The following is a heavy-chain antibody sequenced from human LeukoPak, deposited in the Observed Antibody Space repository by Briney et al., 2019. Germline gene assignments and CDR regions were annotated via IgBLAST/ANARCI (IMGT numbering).Heavy chain of an antibody. CDR2: IYHHGAT. CDR3: ARGPSVAAHLDY. J-gene: IGHJ4*02. Sequence: ASETLSLTCAVSGGPISSNNWWSWVRQPPGKGLEWIGEIYHHGATNYNPSLKSRVTLSVDKSKSQFSLELSSVTAADTAVYYCARGPSVAAHLDYWGQGTLVTVSS. D-gene: IGHD5-12*01. V-gene: IGHV4-4*02. CDR1: GGPISSNNW.